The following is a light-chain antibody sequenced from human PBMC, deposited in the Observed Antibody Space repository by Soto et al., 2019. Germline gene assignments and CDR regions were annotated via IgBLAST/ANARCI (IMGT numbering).Light chain of an antibody. Sequence: QSVLTQPPSASGSPGQSVTISCTGTSSDIGGYNYVSWYQQHPGKAPKLLISQVSQRPSGAPDRFSGSKSGNTASLTVSGLQAEDEADYYCSSYAGSNTMIFGGGTKLTVL. CDR3: SSYAGSNTMI. V-gene: IGLV2-8*01. CDR1: SSDIGGYNY. CDR2: QVS. J-gene: IGLJ2*01.